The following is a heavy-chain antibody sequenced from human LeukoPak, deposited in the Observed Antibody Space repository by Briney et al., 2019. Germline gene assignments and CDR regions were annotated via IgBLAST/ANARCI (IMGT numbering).Heavy chain of an antibody. D-gene: IGHD2-15*01. CDR2: IIPIFGTA. J-gene: IGHJ6*04. CDR1: GGTFSSYA. Sequence: GASVKVSCKASGGTFSSYAISWVRQAPGQGLEWMGGIIPIFGTANYAQKFQGRVTITADESTSTAYMELSSRRSEDTAVYYCARNSGCSGGSCYFYYYYGMDVWGKGTTVTVSS. V-gene: IGHV1-69*13. CDR3: ARNSGCSGGSCYFYYYYGMDV.